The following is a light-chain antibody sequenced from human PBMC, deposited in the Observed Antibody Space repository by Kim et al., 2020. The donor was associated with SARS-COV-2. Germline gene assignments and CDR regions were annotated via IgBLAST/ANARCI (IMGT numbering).Light chain of an antibody. V-gene: IGLV3-9*01. CDR2: RDG. CDR1: NIGSKS. J-gene: IGLJ3*02. CDR3: QVWDSITAV. Sequence: SYELTQPLSVSVALGQTARITCGGNNIGSKSVHWYQQKPGQAPVVVIYRDGNRPSGIPERFSGSNSGNTATLTISRAQAGDEADYYCQVWDSITAVFGGGTQLTVL.